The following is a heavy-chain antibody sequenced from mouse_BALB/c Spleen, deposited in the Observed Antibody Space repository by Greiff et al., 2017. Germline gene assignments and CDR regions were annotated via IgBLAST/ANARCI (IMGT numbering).Heavy chain of an antibody. D-gene: IGHD2-14*01. J-gene: IGHJ3*01. Sequence: EVKLVESGGGLVQPGGSRKLSCAASGFTFSSFGMHWVRQAPEKGLEWVAYISSGSSTIYYADTVKGRFTISRDNPKNTLFLQMTSLRSEDTAMYYCARDRYEEFAYWGQGTLVTVSA. CDR2: ISSGSSTI. CDR3: ARDRYEEFAY. V-gene: IGHV5-17*02. CDR1: GFTFSSFG.